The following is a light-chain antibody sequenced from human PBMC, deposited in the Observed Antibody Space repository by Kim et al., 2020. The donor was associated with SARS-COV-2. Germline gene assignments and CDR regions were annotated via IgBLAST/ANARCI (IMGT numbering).Light chain of an antibody. J-gene: IGLJ2*01. CDR1: KLGDKY. V-gene: IGLV3-1*01. CDR2: QDT. CDR3: QAWDSSTAV. Sequence: SYALTQPPSVSVSPGQIATISCSGDKLGDKYACWYQQKPGQSPVLVIYQDTKRPSGIPERFSGSNSGNTATLTISGTQAMDEADYYCQAWDSSTAVFGGG.